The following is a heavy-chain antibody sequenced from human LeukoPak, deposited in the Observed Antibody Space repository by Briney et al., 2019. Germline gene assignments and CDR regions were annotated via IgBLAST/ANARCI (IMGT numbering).Heavy chain of an antibody. D-gene: IGHD3-16*01. CDR2: ISGSGGST. J-gene: IGHJ6*03. Sequence: PGGSLRLSCAASGFTFSSYAMSWVRQAPGKGLEWVSAISGSGGSTYYADSVKGRFTISRDNSKNTLYLQMNSLRAEDTAVYYCAKWGDYYYYYYMDVWGKGTTVTVSS. CDR1: GFTFSSYA. V-gene: IGHV3-23*01. CDR3: AKWGDYYYYYYMDV.